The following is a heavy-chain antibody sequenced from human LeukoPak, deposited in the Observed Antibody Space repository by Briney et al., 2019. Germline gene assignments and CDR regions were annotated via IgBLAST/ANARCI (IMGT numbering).Heavy chain of an antibody. D-gene: IGHD6-13*01. CDR1: GDTFIIND. Sequence: ASVKVSCKASGDTFIINDINWVRQATGQGLEWMGWMNPNSGNTGYAQKFQDRVTMTRNISITTAYMELTDLRSEDTAVYYCASVTAAGTWTFDIWGQGTTVTVSS. CDR3: ASVTAAGTWTFDI. CDR2: MNPNSGNT. J-gene: IGHJ3*02. V-gene: IGHV1-8*02.